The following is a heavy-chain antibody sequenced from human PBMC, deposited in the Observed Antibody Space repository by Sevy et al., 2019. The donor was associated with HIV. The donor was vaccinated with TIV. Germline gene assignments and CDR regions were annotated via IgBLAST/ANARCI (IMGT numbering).Heavy chain of an antibody. CDR3: ARDGGTMTTPGSFDI. CDR1: GVSINSGAYS. V-gene: IGHV4-30-2*01. Sequence: SETLSLTCAVSGVSINSGAYSWNWIRQPPGKGLEWIGYIYHTGNTYYNPSLKSRITISLDRSKNQFSLRLSSVTAADTAVYFCARDGGTMTTPGSFDIWGQGTMVTVSS. D-gene: IGHD4-17*01. CDR2: IYHTGNT. J-gene: IGHJ3*02.